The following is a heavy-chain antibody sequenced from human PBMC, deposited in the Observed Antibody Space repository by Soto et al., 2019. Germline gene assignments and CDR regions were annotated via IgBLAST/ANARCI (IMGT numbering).Heavy chain of an antibody. CDR1: GGTFSSYA. CDR2: IIPIFGTA. CDR3: ARSTYYYDSSGYYYYGMDV. J-gene: IGHJ6*02. V-gene: IGHV1-69*13. Sequence: SVKVSCKASGGTFSSYAISWVRQAPGQGLEWMGGIIPIFGTANYAQKFQGRVTITADESASTAYMELSSLRSEDTAVYYCARSTYYYDSSGYYYYGMDVWGQGTTVTVSS. D-gene: IGHD3-22*01.